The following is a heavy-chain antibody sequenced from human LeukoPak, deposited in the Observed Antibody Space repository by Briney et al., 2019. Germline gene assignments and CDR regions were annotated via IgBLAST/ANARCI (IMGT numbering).Heavy chain of an antibody. D-gene: IGHD1-1*01. CDR3: AGVELERYYYYGMDV. Sequence: ASVKVSCKASGYTFTSYGISWVRQAPGHGLGWRGWISAYNGNTNYAQKLQGRGAMTTDTSTSTAYMELRSLRSDDTAVYYCAGVELERYYYYGMDVWGQGTTVTVSS. CDR1: GYTFTSYG. V-gene: IGHV1-18*01. CDR2: ISAYNGNT. J-gene: IGHJ6*02.